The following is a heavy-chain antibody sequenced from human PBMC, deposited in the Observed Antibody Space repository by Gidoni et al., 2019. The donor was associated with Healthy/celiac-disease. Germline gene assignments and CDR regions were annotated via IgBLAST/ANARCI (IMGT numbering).Heavy chain of an antibody. CDR3: ASFFRITIFGVIRSPNFDY. CDR1: GGSFSGYY. Sequence: QVQLQQWGAGRLKPSETLSLTCAVDGGSFSGYYWGWIRQPPGKGLEWIGEINHSGSTSYNPSLNSRVTISVVTSKNQFSLMLSSVTAANAAVYYFASFFRITIFGVIRSPNFDYWGQGTLVTVSS. D-gene: IGHD3-3*01. V-gene: IGHV4-34*01. J-gene: IGHJ4*02. CDR2: INHSGST.